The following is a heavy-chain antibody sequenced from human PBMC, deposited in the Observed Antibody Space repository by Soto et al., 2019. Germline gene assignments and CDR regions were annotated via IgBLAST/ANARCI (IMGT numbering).Heavy chain of an antibody. CDR1: GYTFRAYP. V-gene: IGHV1-3*01. CDR2: INASNGNT. CDR3: ATDTDLTLVTTLDY. Sequence: QVQLVQSGAEVKKPGASVKVSCKASGYTFRAYPIYWVRQAPGQRLECMGWINASNGNTRYSEKFEGRVTFTRDTPATTAYMEFSSLRSEDTAVYFCATDTDLTLVTTLDYWGQGTPVTVSS. J-gene: IGHJ4*02. D-gene: IGHD4-17*01.